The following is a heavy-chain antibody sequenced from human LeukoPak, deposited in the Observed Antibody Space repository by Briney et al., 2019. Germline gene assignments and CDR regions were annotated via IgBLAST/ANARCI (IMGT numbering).Heavy chain of an antibody. CDR3: ARVRAKKEGSYNYYYYMDV. V-gene: IGHV4-59*01. CDR2: IYYSGST. Sequence: PSETLSLTCTVSGGSISSYYWSGIRQPPGKGLEWIGYIYYSGSTNYNPSLKSRVTISVDTSKNQFSLKLSSVTAADTAVYYCARVRAKKEGSYNYYYYMDVWGKGTTVTVSS. D-gene: IGHD1-26*01. CDR1: GGSISSYY. J-gene: IGHJ6*03.